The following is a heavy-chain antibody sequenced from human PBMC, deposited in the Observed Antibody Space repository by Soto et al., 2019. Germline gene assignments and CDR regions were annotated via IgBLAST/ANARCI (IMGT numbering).Heavy chain of an antibody. CDR3: PTTDFCTNRLCYPGVFDY. Sequence: QVQLVESGGGVVQPGRSLRLSCATSGFTFSDYAMNWIRHAPGKGLEWVAFISYDGSNIHFPDSVKGRFTISRDNPKNTLHLQMNSLRADDTAVYYWPTTDFCTNRLCYPGVFDYWAQGTLVTVSS. CDR2: ISYDGSNI. J-gene: IGHJ4*02. CDR1: GFTFSDYA. D-gene: IGHD2-8*01. V-gene: IGHV3-30*03.